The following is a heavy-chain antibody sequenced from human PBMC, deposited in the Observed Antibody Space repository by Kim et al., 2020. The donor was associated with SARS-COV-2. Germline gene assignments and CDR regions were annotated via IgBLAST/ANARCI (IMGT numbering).Heavy chain of an antibody. CDR3: ARDGGMPFKWLRSTHNWFDP. CDR1: GFTFSSYG. CDR2: IWYDGSNK. J-gene: IGHJ5*02. V-gene: IGHV3-33*01. D-gene: IGHD5-12*01. Sequence: GGSLRLSCAASGFTFSSYGMHWVRQAPGKGLEWVAVIWYDGSNKYYADSVKGRFTISRDNSKNTLYLQMNSLRAEDTAVYYCARDGGMPFKWLRSTHNWFDPWGQGTLVTVSS.